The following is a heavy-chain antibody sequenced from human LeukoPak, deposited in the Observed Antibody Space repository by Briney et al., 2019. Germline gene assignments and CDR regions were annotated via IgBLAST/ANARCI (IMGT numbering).Heavy chain of an antibody. V-gene: IGHV1-69*13. CDR1: GGTFSSYA. CDR2: IIPIFGTA. D-gene: IGHD4-17*01. J-gene: IGHJ4*02. Sequence: ASVKVSCKASGGTFSSYAISWVRQAPGQGLEWMGGIIPIFGTANYAQKFQGRVTITADESTSTAYMELSSLRSEDTAVYYCAREGDYGEDFDYWGQGTLVTVSS. CDR3: AREGDYGEDFDY.